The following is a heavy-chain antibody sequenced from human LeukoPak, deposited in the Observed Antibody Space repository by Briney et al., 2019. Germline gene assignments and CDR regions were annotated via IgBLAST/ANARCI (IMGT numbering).Heavy chain of an antibody. D-gene: IGHD2-2*01. CDR2: IYSGGST. V-gene: IGHV3-66*01. CDR3: ARKMPDGWFDP. CDR1: SFSFSAYT. J-gene: IGHJ5*02. Sequence: GGSLRLSCAASSFSFSAYTMNWVRQAPGKGLEWVSVIYSGGSTYNADSVKGRFTISRDNSRNTLYLQMNSLRAEDTAVYYCARKMPDGWFDPWGQGPLVTVSS.